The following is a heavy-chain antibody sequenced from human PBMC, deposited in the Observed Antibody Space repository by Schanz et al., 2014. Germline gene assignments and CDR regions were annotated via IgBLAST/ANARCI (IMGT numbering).Heavy chain of an antibody. CDR1: GFTFRDYY. D-gene: IGHD3-3*01. CDR3: ARSAGRDFWSGYYTRFDY. CDR2: ISSGSSYA. Sequence: EQLLQSGGGLVQPGGSLRLSCAASGFTFRDYYMSWIRQAPGKGLEWVSDISSGSSYANYADSVKGRFTISRDNAKNSLYLQMNSLRAEDTAVYYCARSAGRDFWSGYYTRFDYWGQGTLVTVSS. V-gene: IGHV3-11*03. J-gene: IGHJ4*02.